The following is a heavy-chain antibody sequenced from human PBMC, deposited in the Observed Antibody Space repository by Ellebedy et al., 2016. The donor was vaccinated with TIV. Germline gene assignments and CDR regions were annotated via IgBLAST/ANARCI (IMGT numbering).Heavy chain of an antibody. CDR1: GFSFSNYN. Sequence: PGGSLRLSCAVAGFSFSNYNMNWVRQAPGKGLEWVSSISSRSTCINYADSVKGRFTVSRDNANDSLYLQMDNLRAEDTAVYYCTRDRGGQQLILSHYWGQGTLVTVSS. D-gene: IGHD6-13*01. CDR3: TRDRGGQQLILSHY. J-gene: IGHJ4*02. V-gene: IGHV3-21*01. CDR2: ISSRSTCI.